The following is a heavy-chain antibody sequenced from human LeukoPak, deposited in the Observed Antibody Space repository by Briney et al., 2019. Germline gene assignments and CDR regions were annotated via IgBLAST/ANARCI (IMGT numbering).Heavy chain of an antibody. J-gene: IGHJ4*02. V-gene: IGHV4-34*01. CDR2: INHGRGT. D-gene: IGHD4-17*01. Sequence: SETLSLTCAVYGGSFSDYYWNWIRQPPGKGLEWIGEINHGRGTKYNPSLKSRATISVDTSKKQFSLNLSSVTAADTAVYYCARGEDGTGDYRPTYFDSWGQGTLVTVSS. CDR1: GGSFSDYY. CDR3: ARGEDGTGDYRPTYFDS.